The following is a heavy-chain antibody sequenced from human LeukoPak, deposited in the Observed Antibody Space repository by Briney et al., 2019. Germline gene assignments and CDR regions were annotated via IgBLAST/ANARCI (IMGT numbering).Heavy chain of an antibody. CDR1: GGSISTDNYY. CDR3: ARAWIVVVPAALGWFDP. D-gene: IGHD2-2*01. CDR2: MYHSGNS. V-gene: IGHV4-30-4*01. J-gene: IGHJ5*02. Sequence: TLSLTCTVSGGSISTDNYYWNWIRQHPGKGLEWIGYMYHSGNSYYNPSLQSRVTMSVDTSKNQFSLKLSSVTAADTAVYYCARAWIVVVPAALGWFDPWGQGTLVTVSS.